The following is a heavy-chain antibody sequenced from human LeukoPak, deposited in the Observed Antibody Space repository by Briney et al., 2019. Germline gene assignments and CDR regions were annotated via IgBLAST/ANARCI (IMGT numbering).Heavy chain of an antibody. J-gene: IGHJ4*02. V-gene: IGHV3-30*04. D-gene: IGHD6-19*01. CDR1: GFTFSSYA. CDR3: AREILSGWYRNVDY. Sequence: PGRSLRLSCAAPGFTFSSYAMHWVRQAPGKGLEWVAVISYDGSNKYYADSVKGRFTISRDNSKNTLYLQMNSLRAEDTAVYYCAREILSGWYRNVDYWGQGTLVTVSS. CDR2: ISYDGSNK.